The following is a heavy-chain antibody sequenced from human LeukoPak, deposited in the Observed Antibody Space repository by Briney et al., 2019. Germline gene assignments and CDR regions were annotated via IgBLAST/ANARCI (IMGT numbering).Heavy chain of an antibody. CDR1: GASISSRSYY. V-gene: IGHV4-39*01. CDR3: AKGDNWNYVNGY. Sequence: SETLSLTCTVSGASISSRSYYWGWIRQPPGKGLEWIGSIYYSGSTYYNPSLKSRVTISVDTSKIKFSLKLSSVTAADTAVHYCAKGDNWNYVNGYWGQGTLVTVSS. J-gene: IGHJ4*02. D-gene: IGHD1-7*01. CDR2: IYYSGST.